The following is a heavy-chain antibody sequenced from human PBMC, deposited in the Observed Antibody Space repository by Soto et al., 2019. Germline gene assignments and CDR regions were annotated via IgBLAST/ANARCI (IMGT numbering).Heavy chain of an antibody. CDR1: GGTFSTYA. CDR3: ASGIQLRLGRIPAGYSG. V-gene: IGHV1-69*05. Sequence: QVQLVQSGAEVKKPESSVKVSCKAPGGTFSTYAISWVRQAPGQGLEWMGGIIPMFGTANYAQRFQDRVTMTPDDSKNTVYMELSSLRSEDSPVYFCASGIQLRLGRIPAGYSGWGDGPLVTVSS. D-gene: IGHD6-25*01. CDR2: IIPMFGTA. J-gene: IGHJ4*01.